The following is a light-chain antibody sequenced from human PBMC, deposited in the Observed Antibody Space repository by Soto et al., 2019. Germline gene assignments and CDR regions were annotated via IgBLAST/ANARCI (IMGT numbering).Light chain of an antibody. CDR2: GAS. CDR1: QSVSSSY. J-gene: IGKJ3*01. V-gene: IGKV3-20*01. CDR3: QQEEA. Sequence: IVLTQSPGTLSLSPGERATLSCRASQSVSSSYLAWYQQKPGQAPRLLIYGASSRATGIPDRFSGSGSGTDFTLTISRLEPEDFAVYYCQQEEAFGPGTKVDIK.